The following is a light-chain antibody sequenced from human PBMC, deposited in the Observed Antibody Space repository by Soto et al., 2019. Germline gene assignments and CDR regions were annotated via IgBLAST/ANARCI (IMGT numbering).Light chain of an antibody. V-gene: IGLV2-23*03. CDR1: NNDVGSYNL. CDR3: CSYARSSTFEV. J-gene: IGLJ2*01. CDR2: EGS. Sequence: QSALTQPASVSGSPGQSITISCTGTNNDVGSYNLVSWYQQHPGKAPKLMIYEGSRRPSGVSNRFSGSKSGNTASLTISGLQAEDEAVYYCCSYARSSTFEVFGGGTKLTVL.